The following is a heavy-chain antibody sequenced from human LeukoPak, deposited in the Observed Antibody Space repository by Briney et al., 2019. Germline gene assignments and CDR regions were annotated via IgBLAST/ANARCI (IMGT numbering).Heavy chain of an antibody. J-gene: IGHJ4*02. V-gene: IGHV1-2*02. CDR1: GYTFTGYY. CDR3: ARDRGEPPQVDFDY. CDR2: INPNSGGT. D-gene: IGHD3-10*01. Sequence: ASVKVSCKASGYTFTGYYMHWVRQAPGQGLEWMGWINPNSGGTNYAQKLQGRVTMITDTSTSTAYMELRSLRSDDTAVYYCARDRGEPPQVDFDYWGQGTLVTVSS.